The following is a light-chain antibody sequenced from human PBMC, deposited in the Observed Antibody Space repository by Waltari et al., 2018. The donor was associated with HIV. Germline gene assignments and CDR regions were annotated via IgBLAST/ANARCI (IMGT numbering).Light chain of an antibody. V-gene: IGLV2-23*01. Sequence: QSALTQSASVSGSPGQSITISCTGTSSDVGAYTLVSWYQQHPGEVPKLLIYAATKRPSGVSTRFSGSKSGNTASLTIAGLQAEDEADYYCCSYAGSGLVFGGGTKLTVL. CDR3: CSYAGSGLV. CDR1: SSDVGAYTL. J-gene: IGLJ3*02. CDR2: AAT.